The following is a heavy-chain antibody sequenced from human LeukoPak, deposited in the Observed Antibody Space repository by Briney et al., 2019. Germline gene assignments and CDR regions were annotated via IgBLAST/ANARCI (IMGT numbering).Heavy chain of an antibody. V-gene: IGHV3-23*01. CDR1: GFTFSSYA. Sequence: GGSLRLSCAASGFTFSSYAMSWVRQAPGKGLEWVSAISGSGGSTYYADSVKGRFTISRDNSKNTLYLQMNSLRAEDTAVYYCAKGGSVVVVAEPNPTPAYFDYWGQGTLVTVSS. CDR2: ISGSGGST. D-gene: IGHD2-15*01. J-gene: IGHJ4*02. CDR3: AKGGSVVVVAEPNPTPAYFDY.